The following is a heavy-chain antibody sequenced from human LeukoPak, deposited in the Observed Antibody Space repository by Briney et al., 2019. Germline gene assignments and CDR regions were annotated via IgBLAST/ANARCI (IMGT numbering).Heavy chain of an antibody. CDR2: LSSSGAGT. CDR1: GFTFSDYA. CDR3: AKDGFAGGLRLNLGPFDY. Sequence: GGSLRLSCAASGFTFSDYALGWVRQAPGRGLEWVATLSSSGAGTYYSDSVQGRFTISRDNSKNTLYLQMNSLRAEDTAVYYCAKDGFAGGLRLNLGPFDYWGQGTLVTVSS. J-gene: IGHJ4*02. D-gene: IGHD5-12*01. V-gene: IGHV3-23*01.